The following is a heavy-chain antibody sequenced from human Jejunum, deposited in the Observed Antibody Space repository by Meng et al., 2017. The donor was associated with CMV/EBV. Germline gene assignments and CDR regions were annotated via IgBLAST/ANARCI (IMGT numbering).Heavy chain of an antibody. CDR3: ATSTVVNVGGY. J-gene: IGHJ4*02. D-gene: IGHD4-23*01. V-gene: IGHV3-66*02. Sequence: SCAASGFTVSSNYMSWVRQAPGKGLEWVSITYSGGYTYYADSVKGRFTISRDNSKNTVYLKMNSLRAEDTAVYFCATSTVVNVGGYWGRGSLVTVSS. CDR2: TYSGGYT. CDR1: GFTVSSNY.